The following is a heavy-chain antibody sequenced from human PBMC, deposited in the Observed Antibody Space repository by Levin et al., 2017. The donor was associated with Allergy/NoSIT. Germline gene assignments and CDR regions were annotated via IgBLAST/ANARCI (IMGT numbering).Heavy chain of an antibody. J-gene: IGHJ4*02. CDR2: ISYDGSNK. D-gene: IGHD6-13*01. CDR3: AKGGSSSWYYFDY. Sequence: GGSLRLSCAASGFTFSSYGMHWVRQAPGKGLEWVAVISYDGSNKYYADSVKGRFTISRDNSKNTLYLQMNSLRAEDTAVYYCAKGGSSSWYYFDYWGQGTLVAVSS. CDR1: GFTFSSYG. V-gene: IGHV3-30*18.